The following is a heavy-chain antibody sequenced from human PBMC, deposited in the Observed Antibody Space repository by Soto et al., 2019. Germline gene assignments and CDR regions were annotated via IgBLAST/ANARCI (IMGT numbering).Heavy chain of an antibody. CDR3: AKGGSNAAMDV. J-gene: IGHJ6*02. CDR1: GFTFSYYG. Sequence: GGSLRLSCAASGFTFSYYGMHWVRQAPGKGLEWVAIIWYDESNKYYADSVTGRFTISRDNSNNMVYLQMNSLRAEDTAVYYCAKGGSNAAMDVWGQGTSVSVSS. V-gene: IGHV3-30*02. CDR2: IWYDESNK. D-gene: IGHD1-26*01.